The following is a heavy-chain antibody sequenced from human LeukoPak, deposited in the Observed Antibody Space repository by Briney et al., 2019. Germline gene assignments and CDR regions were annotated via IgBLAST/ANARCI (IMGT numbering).Heavy chain of an antibody. Sequence: PGRSLRLSCAASGFTFSSYAMHWVRQAPGKGLEWVAVISYDGSNKYYADSVKGRFTISRDNSKNTLYLQMNSLRAEDTAVYYCARERSRAGYNFDYWGQGTLVTVSS. V-gene: IGHV3-30-3*01. J-gene: IGHJ4*02. CDR1: GFTFSSYA. CDR3: ARERSRAGYNFDY. CDR2: ISYDGSNK. D-gene: IGHD5-24*01.